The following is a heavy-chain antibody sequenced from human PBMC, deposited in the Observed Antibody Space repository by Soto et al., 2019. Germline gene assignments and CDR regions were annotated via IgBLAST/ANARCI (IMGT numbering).Heavy chain of an antibody. CDR3: ARSYGSGRFNWFDP. CDR2: INPNSGGT. Sequence: ASVKVSCKASGYTFTGYYMHWVRQAPGQGLEWMGWINPNSGGTNYAQKFQGWVTMTRDTSISTAYMELSRLRSDDTAVYYCARSYGSGRFNWFDPWGQGTLVTVSS. CDR1: GYTFTGYY. V-gene: IGHV1-2*04. D-gene: IGHD3-10*01. J-gene: IGHJ5*02.